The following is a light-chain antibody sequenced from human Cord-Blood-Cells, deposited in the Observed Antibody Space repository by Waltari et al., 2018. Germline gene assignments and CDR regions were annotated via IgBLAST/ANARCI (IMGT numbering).Light chain of an antibody. CDR2: KDS. Sequence: SYELTQPPSVSVSTEHTARNTCSAAALPTQYPYVYQQKPGQAPVLVIYKDSERPSGIPERFSGSSSGTTVTLTISGVQAEDEADYYCQSADSSGTCWVFGGGTKLTVL. CDR1: ALPTQY. CDR3: QSADSSGTCWV. J-gene: IGLJ3*02. V-gene: IGLV3-25*02.